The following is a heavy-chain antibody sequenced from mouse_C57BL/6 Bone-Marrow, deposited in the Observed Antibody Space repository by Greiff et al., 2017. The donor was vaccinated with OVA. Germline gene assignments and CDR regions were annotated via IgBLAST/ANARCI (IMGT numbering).Heavy chain of an antibody. CDR2: IYPRSGNT. CDR1: GYTFTSYG. V-gene: IGHV1-81*01. J-gene: IGHJ3*01. Sequence: VKLQESGAELARPGASVKLSCKASGYTFTSYGISWVKQRTGQGLEWIGEIYPRSGNTYYNEKFKGKATLTADKSSSTAYMELRSLTSEDSAVYFCAPYDYDSWFAYWGQGTLVTVSA. CDR3: APYDYDSWFAY. D-gene: IGHD2-4*01.